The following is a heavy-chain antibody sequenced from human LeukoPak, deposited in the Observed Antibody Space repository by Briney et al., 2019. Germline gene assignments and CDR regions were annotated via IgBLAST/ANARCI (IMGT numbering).Heavy chain of an antibody. CDR1: GFTFSSYT. CDR3: ARELVDTSGHYYLDY. J-gene: IGHJ4*02. D-gene: IGHD3-22*01. V-gene: IGHV3-21*01. Sequence: GGSLRLSCAASGFTFSSYTMNWVRQAPGKGLEWVSSISGSSRYIYYADSVKGRFTISRDYSLFLQMNSLRAEDTAVYYCARELVDTSGHYYLDYWGPGTLVTVSS. CDR2: ISGSSRYI.